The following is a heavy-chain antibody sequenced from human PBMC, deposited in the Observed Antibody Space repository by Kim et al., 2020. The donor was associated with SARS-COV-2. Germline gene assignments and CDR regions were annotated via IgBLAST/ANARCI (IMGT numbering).Heavy chain of an antibody. J-gene: IGHJ4*02. Sequence: YAQKCQGRVTMTRDTSTTSVYMDLSSLRSEDTAVYYCAREYSGTYHFDYWGQGTLVTVPS. V-gene: IGHV1-46*01. CDR3: AREYSGTYHFDY. D-gene: IGHD1-26*01.